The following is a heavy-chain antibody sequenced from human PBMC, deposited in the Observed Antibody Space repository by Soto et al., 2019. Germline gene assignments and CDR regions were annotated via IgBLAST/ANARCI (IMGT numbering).Heavy chain of an antibody. J-gene: IGHJ4*02. V-gene: IGHV4-39*01. Sequence: SETLSLTCTVSGGSISSSSYYWGWIRQPPGKGLEWIGSIYYSGSTYYNPSLKSRVTISVDTSKNQFSLKLSSVTAADTAVYYCARLAGITGINFDYWGQGTLVTVSS. CDR3: ARLAGITGINFDY. D-gene: IGHD1-20*01. CDR1: GGSISSSSYY. CDR2: IYYSGST.